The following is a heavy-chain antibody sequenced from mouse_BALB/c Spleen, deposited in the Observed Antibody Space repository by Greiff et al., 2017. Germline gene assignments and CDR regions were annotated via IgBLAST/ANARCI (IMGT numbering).Heavy chain of an antibody. V-gene: IGHV3-2*02. CDR1: GYSITSDYA. Sequence: EVQGVESGPGLVKPSQSLSLTCTVTGYSITSDYAWNWIRQFPGNKLEWMGYISYSGSTSYNPSLKSRISITRDTSKNQFFLQLNSVTTEDTATYYCAPGAWFAYWGQGTLVTVSA. J-gene: IGHJ3*01. CDR3: APGAWFAY. CDR2: ISYSGST.